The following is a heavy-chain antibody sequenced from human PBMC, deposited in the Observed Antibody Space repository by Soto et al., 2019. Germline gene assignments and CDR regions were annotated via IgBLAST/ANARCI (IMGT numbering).Heavy chain of an antibody. V-gene: IGHV1-69*01. J-gene: IGHJ6*02. CDR3: ARGGIAAALLPMDV. Sequence: KVSCKASGGTFSSYAISWVRQAPGQGLEWMGGIIPNFGTANYAQKFQGRVTITADESTSTAYMELSSLRSEDTAVYYCARGGIAAALLPMDVWGQGTTVTVSS. CDR2: IIPNFGTA. CDR1: GGTFSSYA. D-gene: IGHD6-13*01.